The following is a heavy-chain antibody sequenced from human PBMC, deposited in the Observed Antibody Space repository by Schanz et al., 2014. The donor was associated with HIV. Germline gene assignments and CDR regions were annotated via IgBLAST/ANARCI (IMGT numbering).Heavy chain of an antibody. CDR3: ARRSTPGGYYGMDV. Sequence: EVQLVESGGGLVKPGGSLRLACAGSRLTFSGYSMNWVRQAPGKGLEWVSSISSSSSYIFYADSVKGRFTISRDNANNSLYLQMNSLRAEDTAVYFCARRSTPGGYYGMDVWGQGTTVTVSS. J-gene: IGHJ6*02. CDR1: RLTFSGYS. CDR2: ISSSSSYI. D-gene: IGHD2-15*01. V-gene: IGHV3-21*01.